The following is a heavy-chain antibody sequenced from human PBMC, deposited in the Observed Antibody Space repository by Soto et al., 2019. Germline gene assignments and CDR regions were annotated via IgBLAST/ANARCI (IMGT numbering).Heavy chain of an antibody. CDR3: ARDWGATAGIDYY. Sequence: QVQLVQSGAEVKKPGSSVKVSCKASGGTFTTSAITWVRQAPGQGLEWMGGIIPIFGTAKYAQNFQGRVTITADESTSTAYMELGSLRSEDTAVYYCARDWGATAGIDYYWGQGTLVTVSS. V-gene: IGHV1-69*01. CDR2: IIPIFGTA. J-gene: IGHJ4*02. D-gene: IGHD6-13*01. CDR1: GGTFTTSA.